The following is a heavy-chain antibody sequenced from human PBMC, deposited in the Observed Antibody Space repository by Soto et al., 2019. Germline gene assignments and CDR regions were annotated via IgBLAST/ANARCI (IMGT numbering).Heavy chain of an antibody. CDR3: ARDTNGLHY. D-gene: IGHD2-8*01. CDR2: INTDGSIT. J-gene: IGHJ4*02. V-gene: IGHV3-74*01. CDR1: GLIFSNYK. Sequence: EVQLVESGGGLVQPGGSLRLSCAASGLIFSNYKMHWVRQAPGKGLVWVSRINTDGSITDYADSVKGRFTVSRDNAKNKMHLQMNSLTADDTAVYYCARDTNGLHYWGQGTLVTVSS.